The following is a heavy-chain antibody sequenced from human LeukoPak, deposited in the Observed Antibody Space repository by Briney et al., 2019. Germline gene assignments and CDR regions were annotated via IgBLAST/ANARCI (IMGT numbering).Heavy chain of an antibody. D-gene: IGHD3-10*01. V-gene: IGHV4-39*07. CDR1: GGSISSSSYY. CDR3: ARDYGHYGSGALPRGDY. J-gene: IGHJ4*02. Sequence: SETLSLTCTVSGGSISSSSYYWGWIRQPPGKGLEWIGSIYYSGSTYYNPSLKSRVTMSVDTSKNQFSLKLSSVTAADTAVYYCARDYGHYGSGALPRGDYWGQGTLVTVSS. CDR2: IYYSGST.